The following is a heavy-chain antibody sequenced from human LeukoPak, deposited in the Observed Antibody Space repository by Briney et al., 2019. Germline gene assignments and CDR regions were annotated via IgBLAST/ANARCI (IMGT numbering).Heavy chain of an antibody. D-gene: IGHD2-2*01. CDR1: GFTFSSYG. V-gene: IGHV3-30*18. Sequence: GGSLRLSCAASGFTFSSYGMHWVRQAPGKGLEWVAVISYDGSNKCNVDSVKGRFTISRDNAKNSLFLQMNSLRAEDAAVYYCAKCGTTCYANAFYIWGQGTMVTVSS. CDR2: ISYDGSNK. CDR3: AKCGTTCYANAFYI. J-gene: IGHJ3*02.